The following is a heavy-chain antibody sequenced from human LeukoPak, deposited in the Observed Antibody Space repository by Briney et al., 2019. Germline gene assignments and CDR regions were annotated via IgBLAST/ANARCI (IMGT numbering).Heavy chain of an antibody. CDR2: IYSGGST. V-gene: IGHV3-66*01. CDR1: GFTFSNYA. D-gene: IGHD3-10*02. J-gene: IGHJ5*02. Sequence: GGSLRLSCAASGFTFSNYAMSWVRQRPGKGLEWVSVIYSGGSTYYADSVKGRFTISRDNSKNTLYLQMNSLRAEDTAVYYCARVELLFGELDRLDPWGQGTLVTVSS. CDR3: ARVELLFGELDRLDP.